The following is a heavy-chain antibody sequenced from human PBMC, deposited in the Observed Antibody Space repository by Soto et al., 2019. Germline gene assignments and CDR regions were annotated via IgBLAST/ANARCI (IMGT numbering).Heavy chain of an antibody. CDR2: IYHSGST. Sequence: SETLSLTCAVSGYSISSGYYWGWIRQPPGKGLEWIGSIYHSGSTYYNPSLKSRVTISVDTSKNQFSLKLSSVTAADTAVYYCARVYEQQLVPYYFDYWGQGTLVTVS. J-gene: IGHJ4*02. CDR3: ARVYEQQLVPYYFDY. V-gene: IGHV4-38-2*01. D-gene: IGHD6-13*01. CDR1: GYSISSGYY.